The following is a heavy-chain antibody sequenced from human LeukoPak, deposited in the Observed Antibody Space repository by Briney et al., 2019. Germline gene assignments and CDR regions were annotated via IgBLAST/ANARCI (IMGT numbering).Heavy chain of an antibody. CDR2: ISSSSTTI. CDR3: AKASTRSFTSGYYGDAFDI. D-gene: IGHD3-22*01. V-gene: IGHV3-48*01. Sequence: GGSLRLSCAASGFTFSSYSMMWVRQAPGKGLEWVSYISSSSTTIHYADSVKGRFTISRDNAKNSVYLQMNSLRAEDMALYYCAKASTRSFTSGYYGDAFDIWGQGTMVSVSS. J-gene: IGHJ3*02. CDR1: GFTFSSYS.